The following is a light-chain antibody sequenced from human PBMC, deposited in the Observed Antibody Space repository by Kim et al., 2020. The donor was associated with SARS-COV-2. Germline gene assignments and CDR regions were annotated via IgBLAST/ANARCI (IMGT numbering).Light chain of an antibody. J-gene: IGKJ2*01. CDR3: QHYSRFPYT. Sequence: ASVGDRVTISCRASENNGTWLAWYQQKPGRAPRLLIYLASSLESGVPTRFSGTGSGTEFSLSITSLQPDDIATYYCQHYSRFPYTFGQGTKLEI. CDR1: ENNGTW. CDR2: LAS. V-gene: IGKV1-5*03.